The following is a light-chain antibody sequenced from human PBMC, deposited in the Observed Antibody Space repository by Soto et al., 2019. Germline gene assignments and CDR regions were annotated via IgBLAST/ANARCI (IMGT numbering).Light chain of an antibody. Sequence: QSVLTQPPSASGTPGQRVTISWSGSSSNIGSNTVNWYQQLPGTAPKLLIHSNNQRPSGVPDRFSGSKSGTSASLAISGLQSEDEADYYCAAWDDSLNGLYVFGTGTKVTVL. CDR1: SSNIGSNT. J-gene: IGLJ1*01. CDR2: SNN. V-gene: IGLV1-44*01. CDR3: AAWDDSLNGLYV.